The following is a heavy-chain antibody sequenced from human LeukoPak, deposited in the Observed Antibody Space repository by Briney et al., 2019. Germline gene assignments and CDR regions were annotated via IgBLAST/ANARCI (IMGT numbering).Heavy chain of an antibody. V-gene: IGHV3-15*01. D-gene: IGHD6-6*01. CDR3: TTDSYSVSSCFDY. J-gene: IGHJ4*02. Sequence: GGSLRLSCAASGFTFSNAWMRWVRQAPGKGLERVGRIKSKTDGGTTDYAARVKGRFTISREDSKNTMYMQIDRLKTEDTAVSYCTTDSYSVSSCFDYWGQGTLVTVSS. CDR2: IKSKTDGGTT. CDR1: GFTFSNAW.